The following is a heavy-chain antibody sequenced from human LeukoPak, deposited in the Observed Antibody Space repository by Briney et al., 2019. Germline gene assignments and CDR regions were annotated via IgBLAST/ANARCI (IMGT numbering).Heavy chain of an antibody. CDR2: IYYSGST. J-gene: IGHJ3*01. D-gene: IGHD3-22*01. CDR1: GGSISSYY. Sequence: SETLSLTCTVSGGSISSYYWSWIRQPPGKGLEWIGYIYYSGSTNYDPSLKSRVTISVDTSKNQFSLKLSSVTAADTAVYYCARELRYDNSDSGAFWGQGTVVTVSS. V-gene: IGHV4-59*01. CDR3: ARELRYDNSDSGAF.